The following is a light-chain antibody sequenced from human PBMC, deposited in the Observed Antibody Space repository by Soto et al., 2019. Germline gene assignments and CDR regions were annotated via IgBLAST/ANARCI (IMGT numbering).Light chain of an antibody. V-gene: IGKV1D-12*01. J-gene: IGKJ5*01. CDR1: QDSAGY. Sequence: VPVTQSPSSVSASVGDRVTITCRASQDSAGYLAWYQHKPGRTPELLIHGASRLQSGVPARFSGSGSGTDFTLSINSLQPEDFATYYCQQAYSFPITFGQGTRLEIK. CDR3: QQAYSFPIT. CDR2: GAS.